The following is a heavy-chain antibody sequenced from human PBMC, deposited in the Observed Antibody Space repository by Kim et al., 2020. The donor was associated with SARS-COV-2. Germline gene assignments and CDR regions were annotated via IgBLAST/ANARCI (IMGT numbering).Heavy chain of an antibody. J-gene: IGHJ4*02. V-gene: IGHV3-66*01. CDR2: T. CDR3: ARGRSGCDY. D-gene: IGHD6-19*01. Sequence: TYYADSGKGRFTITRDNSKNTVYLQMNNLRVEETAVYYCARGRSGCDYWGQGTLVSVSS.